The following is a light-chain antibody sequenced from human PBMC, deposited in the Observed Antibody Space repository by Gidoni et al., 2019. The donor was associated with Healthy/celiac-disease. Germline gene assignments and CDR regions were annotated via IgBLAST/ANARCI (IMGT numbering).Light chain of an antibody. CDR1: QDISKY. Sequence: DIQMTQSPSSLSASVGDRVTITCQASQDISKYLNWYQQKPGQAPKLLIYDASNLETGVPSRFIGSGSGTDFTFTISSLQPEDIATYYCQQYDNLPMYTVGQGTQLEIK. J-gene: IGKJ2*01. CDR2: DAS. V-gene: IGKV1-33*01. CDR3: QQYDNLPMYT.